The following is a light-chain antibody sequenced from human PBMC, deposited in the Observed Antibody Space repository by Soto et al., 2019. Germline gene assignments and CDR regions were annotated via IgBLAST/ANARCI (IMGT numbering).Light chain of an antibody. CDR3: QQYYRLPPLT. CDR2: HAS. CDR1: QNITNN. Sequence: DIHMTQSPSSRYASRLGVVTGSFQTSQNITNNLSWYQQKPGKAPNLLIYHASKLAKGVTSRFSGIGSGTDFSFIITSLQREDLATYYCQQYYRLPPLTFGQGTRLEIK. J-gene: IGKJ5*01. V-gene: IGKV1-33*01.